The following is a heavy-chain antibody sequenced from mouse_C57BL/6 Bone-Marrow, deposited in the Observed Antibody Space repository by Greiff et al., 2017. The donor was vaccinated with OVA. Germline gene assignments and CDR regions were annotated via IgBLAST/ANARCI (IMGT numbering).Heavy chain of an antibody. CDR2: IRSKSNNYAT. J-gene: IGHJ2*01. CDR3: VRHGYYGSTFDY. V-gene: IGHV10-1*01. CDR1: GFSFNTYA. Sequence: DVKLQASGGGLVQPKGSLKLSCAASGFSFNTYAMNWVRQAPGKGLEWVARIRSKSNNYATYYADSVKDRFTISRDDSESMLYLQMNNLKTEDTAMYYCVRHGYYGSTFDYWGQGTTLTVSS. D-gene: IGHD1-1*01.